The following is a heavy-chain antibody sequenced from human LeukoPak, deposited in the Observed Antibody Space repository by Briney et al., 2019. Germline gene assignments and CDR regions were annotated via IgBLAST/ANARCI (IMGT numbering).Heavy chain of an antibody. CDR3: ARFRRSGSYFDY. CDR1: GGSISSGDYY. CDR2: IYYSGST. V-gene: IGHV4-30-4*08. J-gene: IGHJ4*02. Sequence: PSQTLSLTCTVSGGSISSGDYYWRWIRQPPGKGMEWIGYIYYSGSTYDNPSLKSRVTISVNKSKNQFSLKLSSVTAADTAVYYCARFRRSGSYFDYWGQGTLVTVSS. D-gene: IGHD1-26*01.